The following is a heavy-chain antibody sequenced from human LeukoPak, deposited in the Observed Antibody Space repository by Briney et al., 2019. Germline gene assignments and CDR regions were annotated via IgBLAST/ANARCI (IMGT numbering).Heavy chain of an antibody. J-gene: IGHJ4*02. Sequence: GGSLRLSCAASAFIFSSYSMTWVRQAPGKGLEWVSSISSSSTYIYYADSVKGRFTISRDNAKNSLYLQMNSLRAEDTAVYYCARVGGSSSRYFDNWGQGALVTVSS. CDR1: AFIFSSYS. V-gene: IGHV3-21*01. D-gene: IGHD6-6*01. CDR2: ISSSSTYI. CDR3: ARVGGSSSRYFDN.